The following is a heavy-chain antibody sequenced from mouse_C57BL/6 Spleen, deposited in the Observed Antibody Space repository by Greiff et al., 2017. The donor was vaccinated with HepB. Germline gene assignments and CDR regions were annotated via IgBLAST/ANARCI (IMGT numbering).Heavy chain of an antibody. Sequence: VQLQQSGPELVKPGASVKISCKASGYAFSSSWMNWVKQRPGKGLEWIGRIYPGDGDTNYNGKFKGKATLTADKSSSTAYMQLSSLTSEDSAVYFCALDSSGYVRFAYWGQGTLVTVSA. CDR2: IYPGDGDT. J-gene: IGHJ3*01. CDR3: ALDSSGYVRFAY. CDR1: GYAFSSSW. V-gene: IGHV1-82*01. D-gene: IGHD3-2*02.